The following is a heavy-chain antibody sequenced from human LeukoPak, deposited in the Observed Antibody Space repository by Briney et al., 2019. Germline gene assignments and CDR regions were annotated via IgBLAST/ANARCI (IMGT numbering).Heavy chain of an antibody. J-gene: IGHJ4*02. V-gene: IGHV1-18*01. Sequence: ASVKVSCKASGYTFTTYGISWVRQAPGQGLEWMGWISAYNGNTNYAQKLQGRVTMTTDTSTSTAYMELRSLRSDDTAVYYCARGSPIYCDSGGYDAGHYWGQGTLVTVSS. CDR2: ISAYNGNT. D-gene: IGHD3-22*01. CDR1: GYTFTTYG. CDR3: ARGSPIYCDSGGYDAGHY.